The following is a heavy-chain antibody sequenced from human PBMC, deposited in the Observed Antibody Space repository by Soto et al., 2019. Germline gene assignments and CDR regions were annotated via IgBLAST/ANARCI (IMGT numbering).Heavy chain of an antibody. CDR3: ARDVASYDYGDFYGMDV. CDR1: GFTFGDYT. J-gene: IGHJ6*02. Sequence: EVQLLESGGGLVKPGRTLRLSCTASGFTFGDYTMAWFRQAPGGGLEWVSFIRSKAYGGTTEYAASVKGRFTLSRDDSKSIAYLQMNRLQSEDTAVYYCARDVASYDYGDFYGMDVWGQGTTVTVSS. D-gene: IGHD4-17*01. V-gene: IGHV3-49*05. CDR2: IRSKAYGGTT.